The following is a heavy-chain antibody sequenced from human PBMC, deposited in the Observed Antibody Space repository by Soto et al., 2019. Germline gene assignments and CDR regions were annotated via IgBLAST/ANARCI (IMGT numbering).Heavy chain of an antibody. CDR3: ASPIGGSYNAFDI. D-gene: IGHD1-26*01. CDR2: INPSGSIT. CDR1: GYTFISYY. J-gene: IGHJ3*02. V-gene: IGHV1-46*01. Sequence: ASVKLSCKASGYTFISYYMHWVRQAPGQGLQWMGIINPSGSITTYAQKFQGRVTMTRDTSTSTVYMELSSLTSDDTAVYYCASPIGGSYNAFDIWGQGTMVTISS.